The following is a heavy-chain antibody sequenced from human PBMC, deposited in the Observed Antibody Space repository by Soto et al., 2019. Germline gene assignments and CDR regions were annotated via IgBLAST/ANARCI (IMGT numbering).Heavy chain of an antibody. CDR3: ARHAAAPVIDLWFDH. J-gene: IGHJ5*02. CDR1: GGSISSSRSY. D-gene: IGHD6-13*01. V-gene: IGHV4-39*01. Sequence: QLQLQESGPGLVKPSETLSLTCNVSGGSISSSRSYWAWFRQPPGKELEWIANIFYAGNTYYNPSPKSRVAVCVVTSKNEFSLKLDSVTAADTAVYYCARHAAAPVIDLWFDHWGQGALVTVSS. CDR2: IFYAGNT.